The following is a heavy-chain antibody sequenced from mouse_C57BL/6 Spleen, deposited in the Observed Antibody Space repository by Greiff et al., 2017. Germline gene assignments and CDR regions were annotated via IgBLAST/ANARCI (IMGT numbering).Heavy chain of an antibody. V-gene: IGHV1-19*01. Sequence: EVKLQESGPVLVKPGASVKMSCKASGYTFTDYYMNWVKQSHGKSLEWIGVINPYNGGTSYNQKFKGKATLTVDKSSSTAYMELNSLTSEDSAVYYCARLGYGYDVDYAMDYWGQGTSVTVSS. D-gene: IGHD2-2*01. CDR3: ARLGYGYDVDYAMDY. J-gene: IGHJ4*01. CDR2: INPYNGGT. CDR1: GYTFTDYY.